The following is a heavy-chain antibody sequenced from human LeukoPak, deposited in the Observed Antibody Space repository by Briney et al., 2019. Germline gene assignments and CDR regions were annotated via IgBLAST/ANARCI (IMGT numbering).Heavy chain of an antibody. CDR3: ARGSHQSYFDY. Sequence: GGSLRLSCAASGFTFSNYWMSWVRQAPGKGLEWVANIKHDGSEKYYVDSVKGRFTISRDNAKNSLYLQMNSLRAEDTAVYYCARGSHQSYFDYWGQGTLVTVSS. J-gene: IGHJ4*02. CDR2: IKHDGSEK. CDR1: GFTFSNYW. D-gene: IGHD2-2*01. V-gene: IGHV3-7*01.